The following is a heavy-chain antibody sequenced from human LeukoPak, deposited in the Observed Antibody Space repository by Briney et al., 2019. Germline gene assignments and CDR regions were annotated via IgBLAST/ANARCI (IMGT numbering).Heavy chain of an antibody. CDR3: ARDPRFLEWLLYAGGGMRWYYYYMDV. V-gene: IGHV1-2*02. CDR2: INSYIGET. J-gene: IGHJ6*03. Sequence: ASVKVSCKASGYTFTGYHMHWVRQAPGQGLEWMGWINSYIGETNYAQKFQGRVTMARDTSISTAYVELSRLTSDDTAVYYCARDPRFLEWLLYAGGGMRWYYYYMDVWGKGTTVTVSS. D-gene: IGHD3-3*01. CDR1: GYTFTGYH.